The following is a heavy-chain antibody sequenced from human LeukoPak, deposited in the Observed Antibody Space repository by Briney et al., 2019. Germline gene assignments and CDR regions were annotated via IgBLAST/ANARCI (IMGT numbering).Heavy chain of an antibody. J-gene: IGHJ4*02. V-gene: IGHV3-9*01. CDR1: GFTFDDYA. D-gene: IGHD1-26*01. CDR3: AKDIGYSGSYPGFDY. Sequence: GRSLRLSCAASGFTFDDYAMHWVRQAPGKGLEWVSGVSWNSGSIDYADSVKGRFTISRDNAKNSLYLQMNSLRAEDTALYYCAKDIGYSGSYPGFDYWGQGALVTVSS. CDR2: VSWNSGSI.